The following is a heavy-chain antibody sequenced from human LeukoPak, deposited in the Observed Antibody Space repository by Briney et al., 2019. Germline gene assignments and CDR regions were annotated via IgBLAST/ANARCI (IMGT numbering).Heavy chain of an antibody. CDR3: ARDQAGATGY. J-gene: IGHJ4*02. CDR2: IYYSGST. CDR1: GDSISGYY. V-gene: IGHV4-59*01. D-gene: IGHD1-26*01. Sequence: SETPSLTCTVSGDSISGYYWSWIRQPPGKGLEWIGYIYYSGSTNYNPSLKSRVTISVDTSKNQFSLKLSSVTAADTAVYYCARDQAGATGYWGQGALVTVSS.